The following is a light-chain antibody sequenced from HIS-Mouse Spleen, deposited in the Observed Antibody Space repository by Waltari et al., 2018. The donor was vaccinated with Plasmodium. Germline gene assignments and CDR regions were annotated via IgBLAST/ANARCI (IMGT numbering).Light chain of an antibody. CDR2: EGS. V-gene: IGLV2-23*03. Sequence: QSALTQPASVSGSPGQSITLSCPGTSSDVGSYNLVSWYQQHPGKAPKPMIYEGSKRPSGVSNRFSGSKSGNTASLTISGLQAEDEADYYCCSYAGSSTFVFGGGTKLTVL. J-gene: IGLJ3*02. CDR3: CSYAGSSTFV. CDR1: SSDVGSYNL.